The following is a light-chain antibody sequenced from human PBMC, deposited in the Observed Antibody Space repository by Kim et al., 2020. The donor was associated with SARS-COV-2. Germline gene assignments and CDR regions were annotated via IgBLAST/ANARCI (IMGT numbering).Light chain of an antibody. J-gene: IGLJ2*01. CDR2: DVS. CDR3: SSYTSRSTLV. V-gene: IGLV2-14*04. Sequence: GQSITISCTGTSSDVGGYTYVSWYQQHPGKAPQLMIYDVSKRPAGVSNRFSGSKSGNTASLTISGLQAEDEADYYCSSYTSRSTLVFGGGTKLTVL. CDR1: SSDVGGYTY.